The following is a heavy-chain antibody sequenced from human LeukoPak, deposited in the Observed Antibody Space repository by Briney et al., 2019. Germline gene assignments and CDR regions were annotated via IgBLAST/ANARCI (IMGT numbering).Heavy chain of an antibody. J-gene: IGHJ3*02. CDR2: IYHSGST. V-gene: IGHV4-38-2*01. CDR1: GYSTSTGYY. D-gene: IGHD3-16*01. CDR3: ARHVKLPIYVRGAFDI. Sequence: PSETLSLTCAVSGYSTSTGYYWGWIRQPPGKGREWIGSIYHSGSTYYNPSLKSRVTISVDTSKNPFSLKLSSVTAADTAVYYCARHVKLPIYVRGAFDIWGQGTMVTVSS.